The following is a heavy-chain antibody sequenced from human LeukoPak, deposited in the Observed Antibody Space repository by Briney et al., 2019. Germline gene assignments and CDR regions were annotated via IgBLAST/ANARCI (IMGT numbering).Heavy chain of an antibody. CDR3: AKDWGYTTMVSYYFDY. CDR2: IWYDGNNK. CDR1: GFTFSGYG. D-gene: IGHD5-18*01. J-gene: IGHJ4*02. Sequence: GGSLRLSCATSGFTFSGYGMHWVRQAPDKGLEWVAVIWYDGNNKYYAESVKGRFTISRDNSKNTLYLQMNSLRAEDTAVYYCAKDWGYTTMVSYYFDYWGQGALVTVSS. V-gene: IGHV3-33*06.